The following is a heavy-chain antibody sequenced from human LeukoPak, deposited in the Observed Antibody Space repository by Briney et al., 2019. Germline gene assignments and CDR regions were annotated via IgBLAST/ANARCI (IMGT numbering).Heavy chain of an antibody. CDR3: ARIDYIGPNVRRGYCYYYMDV. CDR2: IGGGGGTT. D-gene: IGHD4-11*01. J-gene: IGHJ6*03. CDR1: GFTFSSYA. Sequence: GGSLRLSCAASGFTFSSYAMSWVRQAPGKGLEWVSTIGGGGGTTYYAGSVKGRFTISRDNAKNSLYLQMNSLRAEDTAVYYCARIDYIGPNVRRGYCYYYMDVWGKGTTVTVSS. V-gene: IGHV3-23*01.